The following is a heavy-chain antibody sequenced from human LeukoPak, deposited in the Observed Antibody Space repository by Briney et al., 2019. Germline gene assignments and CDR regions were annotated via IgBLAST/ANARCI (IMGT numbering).Heavy chain of an antibody. CDR3: AKGNRRWFGELADAFDI. CDR1: GFTFSSYG. CDR2: ISYDGSNK. J-gene: IGHJ3*02. V-gene: IGHV3-30*18. D-gene: IGHD3-10*01. Sequence: GSLRLSCAASGFTFSSYGMHWVRQAPGKGLEWVAVISYDGSNKYYADSVKGRFTISRDNSKNTLYLQMNSLRAEDTAAYYCAKGNRRWFGELADAFDIWGQGTMVTVSS.